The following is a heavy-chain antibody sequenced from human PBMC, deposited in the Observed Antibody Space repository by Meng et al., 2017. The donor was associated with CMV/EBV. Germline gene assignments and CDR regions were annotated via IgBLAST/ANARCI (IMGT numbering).Heavy chain of an antibody. Sequence: SCGSISSGGSSWSWIRQPPGKGLEWIGYIYYSGSTYYNPSLKSRVTISVDTSKNQFSLKLSSVTVADTAVYYCARGTTVGATYAVDYWGQGTLVTVSS. D-gene: IGHD1-26*01. V-gene: IGHV4-31*02. J-gene: IGHJ4*02. CDR1: CGSISSGGSS. CDR2: IYYSGST. CDR3: ARGTTVGATYAVDY.